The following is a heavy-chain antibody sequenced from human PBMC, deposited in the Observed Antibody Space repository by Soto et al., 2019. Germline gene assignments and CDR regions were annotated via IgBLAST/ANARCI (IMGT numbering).Heavy chain of an antibody. V-gene: IGHV1-69*13. CDR1: GGTFSSYA. CDR3: ARMYGSGSYFDY. J-gene: IGHJ4*02. D-gene: IGHD3-10*01. Sequence: GASVKVSCKASGGTFSSYAISWVRQAPGQGLEWMGGIIPILGTANYAQKFQGRVTITADESTSTAYMELSSLRSEDTAVYYCARMYGSGSYFDYWGQGTLVTVSS. CDR2: IIPILGTA.